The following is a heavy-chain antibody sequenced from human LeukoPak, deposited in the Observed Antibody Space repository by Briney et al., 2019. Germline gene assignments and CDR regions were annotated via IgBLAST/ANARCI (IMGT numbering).Heavy chain of an antibody. CDR3: ARDLSFISSGYYELDY. D-gene: IGHD3-22*01. CDR2: ISSSGSTI. J-gene: IGHJ4*02. Sequence: GGSLRLSCAASGFTFSSYEMNWVRQAPGKGLEWVSYISSSGSTIYYADSVKGRFTISRDNAKNSLYLQMNSLRAEDTAVYYCARDLSFISSGYYELDYWGQGTLVTVSS. CDR1: GFTFSSYE. V-gene: IGHV3-48*03.